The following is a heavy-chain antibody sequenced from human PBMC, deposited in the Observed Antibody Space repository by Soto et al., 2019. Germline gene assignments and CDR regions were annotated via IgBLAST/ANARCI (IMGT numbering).Heavy chain of an antibody. Sequence: ESGGGVVQPGRSLRLSCAASGFTFSSYGMHWVRQAPGTGLEWVAVISYDGSNKYYADSVKGRFTISRDNSKNTLYLQMNSLRAEDTAVYYCAKDLKVRGVGYYGMDVWGQGTTVTVSS. CDR2: ISYDGSNK. CDR3: AKDLKVRGVGYYGMDV. D-gene: IGHD3-10*01. J-gene: IGHJ6*02. CDR1: GFTFSSYG. V-gene: IGHV3-30*18.